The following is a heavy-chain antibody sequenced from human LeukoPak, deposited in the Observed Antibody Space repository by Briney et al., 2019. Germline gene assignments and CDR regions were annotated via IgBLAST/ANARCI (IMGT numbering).Heavy chain of an antibody. Sequence: PSETLSLTCAVYGGSFSGYYWSWIRQPPGKGLEWIGEINHSGSTNHNPSLKSRLTISVDTSKNQFSLKLSSVTAADTAVYYCATRKLGNDYWGQGTLVTVSS. J-gene: IGHJ4*02. CDR2: INHSGST. CDR3: ATRKLGNDY. CDR1: GGSFSGYY. V-gene: IGHV4-34*01. D-gene: IGHD7-27*01.